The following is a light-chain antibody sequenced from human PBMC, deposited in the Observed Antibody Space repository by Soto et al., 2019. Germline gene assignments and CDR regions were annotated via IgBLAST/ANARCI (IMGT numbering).Light chain of an antibody. CDR2: DVS. J-gene: IGLJ1*01. Sequence: QSVLTQPASVSGSPGQAITISCTGTSSEVGGYTYFSWYQQHPGKAHKFIIYDVSNRPSGVSNRFSGSKSGNTASLTISGLQAEDEADYYCSSYTTSNTRQIVFGTGTKVTAL. V-gene: IGLV2-14*01. CDR3: SSYTTSNTRQIV. CDR1: SSEVGGYTY.